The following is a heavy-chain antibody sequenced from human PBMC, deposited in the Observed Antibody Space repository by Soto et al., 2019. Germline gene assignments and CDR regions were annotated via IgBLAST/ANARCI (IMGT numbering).Heavy chain of an antibody. CDR1: GFTFSSYD. CDR3: ARGGTEHYYHYGMDV. D-gene: IGHD1-1*01. CDR2: IGTAGDT. Sequence: LRLSCAASGFTFSSYDMHWVRQATGKGLEWVSAIGTAGDTYYPGSVKGRFTISRENAKNSLYLQMNSLRAEDTAVYYCARGGTEHYYHYGMDVWGQGTTVTVSS. J-gene: IGHJ6*02. V-gene: IGHV3-13*01.